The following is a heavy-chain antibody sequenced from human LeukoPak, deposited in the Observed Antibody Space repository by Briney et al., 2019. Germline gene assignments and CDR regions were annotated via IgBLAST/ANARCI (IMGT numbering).Heavy chain of an antibody. CDR3: ARLRFLEWLFPWFDP. Sequence: SETLSLTCTVSGGPISGQYWSWIRQPPGRGLEWIGYISYSGSTKYNPSLKSRVTISVDTSKNQFSLKLNSMTAADTSVYYCARLRFLEWLFPWFDPWSQGTLVTVSS. V-gene: IGHV4-59*08. D-gene: IGHD3-3*01. CDR1: GGPISGQY. CDR2: ISYSGST. J-gene: IGHJ5*02.